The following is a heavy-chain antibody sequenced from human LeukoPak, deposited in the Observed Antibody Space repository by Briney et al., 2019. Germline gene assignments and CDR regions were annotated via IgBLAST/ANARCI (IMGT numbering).Heavy chain of an antibody. V-gene: IGHV3-23*01. CDR2: MSGNGGRT. Sequence: GGSLRLSCAASGVTFSTYAMRWARHAPGKGLEWCSLMSGNGGRTNYADSVKSRFTIFRDTARNTVYLQMSSLRADDTAVYYCAKSTMGTEGLLDYWGQGTLVTVSS. CDR3: AKSTMGTEGLLDY. CDR1: GVTFSTYA. J-gene: IGHJ4*02. D-gene: IGHD4/OR15-4a*01.